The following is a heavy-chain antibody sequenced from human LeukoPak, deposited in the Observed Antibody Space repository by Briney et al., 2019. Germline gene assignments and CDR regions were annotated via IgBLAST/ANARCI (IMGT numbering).Heavy chain of an antibody. J-gene: IGHJ4*02. CDR1: GGSFSGYY. CDR3: ARGYGYYDSSGYYYFDY. Sequence: SETLSLTCAVYGGSFSGYYWSWIRQPPGKGLEWIGEINHSGSTNYNPSLKSRVTISVDTSKNQFSLKLSSVTAADTAVYYCARGYGYYDSSGYYYFDYWGREPWSPSPQ. D-gene: IGHD3-22*01. V-gene: IGHV4-34*01. CDR2: INHSGST.